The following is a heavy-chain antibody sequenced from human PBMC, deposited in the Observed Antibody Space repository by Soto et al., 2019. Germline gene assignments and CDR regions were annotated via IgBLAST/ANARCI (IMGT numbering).Heavy chain of an antibody. Sequence: GASLKVSCKASGYTFTNYAMHWVRQAPGQRLEWMGWINAGNGNTKYSQKFQGRVTITRDTSASTAYMELSSLRSEDTAVYYCARDTRCGGDCCTFDYWGQGTLVTVSS. J-gene: IGHJ4*02. D-gene: IGHD2-21*02. CDR1: GYTFTNYA. V-gene: IGHV1-3*01. CDR3: ARDTRCGGDCCTFDY. CDR2: INAGNGNT.